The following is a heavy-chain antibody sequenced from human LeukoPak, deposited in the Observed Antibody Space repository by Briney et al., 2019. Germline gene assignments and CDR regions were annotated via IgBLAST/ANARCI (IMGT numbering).Heavy chain of an antibody. J-gene: IGHJ5*02. CDR3: ARGPKRWLPNWFDP. CDR1: GYTFTSYG. Sequence: ASVKVSCKASGYTFTSYGISWVRQAPGQGLEWVGRISAYNGNTNYAQKLQGRVTMTTDTSTSTAYMELRSLRSDDTAVYYCARGPKRWLPNWFDPWGQGTLVTVSS. D-gene: IGHD5-24*01. V-gene: IGHV1-18*01. CDR2: ISAYNGNT.